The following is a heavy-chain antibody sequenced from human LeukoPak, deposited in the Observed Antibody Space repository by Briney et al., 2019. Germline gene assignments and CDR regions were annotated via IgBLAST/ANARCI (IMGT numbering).Heavy chain of an antibody. CDR2: IYYSGNA. D-gene: IGHD3-10*01. CDR1: GGSIRSGDYY. Sequence: SQTLSLTCTVSGGSIRSGDYYWSWIRQPPGTGLECIGYIYYSGNAYYNPSLKSRFTISVDTSENQFSLKLNSVTAADTAVYYCARAYFFGSGSYYAFDVWGQGTVVTVSS. J-gene: IGHJ3*01. V-gene: IGHV4-30-4*01. CDR3: ARAYFFGSGSYYAFDV.